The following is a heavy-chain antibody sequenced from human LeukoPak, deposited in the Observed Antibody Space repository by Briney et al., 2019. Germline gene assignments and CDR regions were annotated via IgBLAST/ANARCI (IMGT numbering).Heavy chain of an antibody. Sequence: GASVKVSCKASGYTFTDYYMHWVRQAPGQGLEWMGWINPNSGGTNYAQKFQGRVTMTRDTSIGTAYMELSRLRSDDTAVYYCARAWSSLPTDYWGQGTLVTVSS. J-gene: IGHJ4*02. CDR1: GYTFTDYY. D-gene: IGHD6-19*01. CDR3: ARAWSSLPTDY. CDR2: INPNSGGT. V-gene: IGHV1-2*02.